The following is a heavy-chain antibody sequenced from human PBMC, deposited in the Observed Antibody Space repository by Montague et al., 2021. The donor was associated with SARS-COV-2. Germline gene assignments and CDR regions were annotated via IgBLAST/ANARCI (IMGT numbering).Heavy chain of an antibody. CDR1: GFTFSSYA. D-gene: IGHD3-16*01. Sequence: SLRLSCAASGFTFSSYAMHWVRQAPGKGLEWVAVISYDGSNKYYADSVKGRFTISRDNSKNTLYLQMNGLRAEDTAVYYCARDRDDYIWGSYENFDYWGQGTLVTVSS. V-gene: IGHV3-30*04. CDR2: ISYDGSNK. J-gene: IGHJ4*02. CDR3: ARDRDDYIWGSYENFDY.